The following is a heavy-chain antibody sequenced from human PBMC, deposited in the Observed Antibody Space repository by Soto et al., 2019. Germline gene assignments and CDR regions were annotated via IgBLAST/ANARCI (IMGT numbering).Heavy chain of an antibody. J-gene: IGHJ6*02. Sequence: SDPTLVNPTQTLTLTCTFSAFSLSTGGVGVGWIRQPPGKALEWLALIYWDDDKRYSPSLRSRLTITKDTSKNQVVLTMTNMDPVDTATYYCIQSRCGGDCLQSYASYYYYGMDVWGQATTVTVSS. CDR2: IYWDDDK. CDR1: AFSLSTGGVG. V-gene: IGHV2-5*02. CDR3: IQSRCGGDCLQSYASYYYYGMDV. D-gene: IGHD2-21*02.